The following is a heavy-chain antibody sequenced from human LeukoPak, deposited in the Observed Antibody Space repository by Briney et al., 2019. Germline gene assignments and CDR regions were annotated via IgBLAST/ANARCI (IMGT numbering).Heavy chain of an antibody. V-gene: IGHV4-59*01. Sequence: NPSETLSLTCTVSGGSMTSYYWSWSRQPPGKGLEWIGCIYNSGSTNYNPSLKSRVTISVDTSKKQFSLKLSSVTAADTAVYYCARITDGRDGYNYYYGMDVWGQGTTVTVSS. CDR3: ARITDGRDGYNYYYGMDV. J-gene: IGHJ6*02. D-gene: IGHD5-24*01. CDR1: GGSMTSYY. CDR2: IYNSGST.